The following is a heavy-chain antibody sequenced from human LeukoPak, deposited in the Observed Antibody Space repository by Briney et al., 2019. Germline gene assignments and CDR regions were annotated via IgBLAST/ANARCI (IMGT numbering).Heavy chain of an antibody. CDR2: IRSNLYGGTP. Sequence: GGSLRLSCAASGFTFSSYSMNWARQAPGKGLEWVGFIRSNLYGGTPEYAASVKGRFTISRDDSNSIAYLEMDSLKTDDTAVYYCTRDQTPYYWGQGTLVTVSS. V-gene: IGHV3-49*04. CDR3: TRDQTPYY. J-gene: IGHJ4*02. CDR1: GFTFSSYS.